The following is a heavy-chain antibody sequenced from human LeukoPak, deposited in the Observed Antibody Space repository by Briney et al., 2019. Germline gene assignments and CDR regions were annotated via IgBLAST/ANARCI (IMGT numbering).Heavy chain of an antibody. CDR1: GGSISSYY. J-gene: IGHJ4*02. CDR3: ATGGNYGDYNFGYFDY. CDR2: IYTSGST. V-gene: IGHV4-4*07. Sequence: PSETLSLTCTVSGGSISSYYWSWIRQPAGKGLEWIGRIYTSGSTNYNPSLKSLVTMSVDTSKNQFSLKLSSVTAADPAVYYCATGGNYGDYNFGYFDYWGQGTLVTVSS. D-gene: IGHD4-17*01.